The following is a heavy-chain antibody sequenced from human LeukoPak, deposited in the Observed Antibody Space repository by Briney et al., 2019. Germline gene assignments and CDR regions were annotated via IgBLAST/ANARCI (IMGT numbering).Heavy chain of an antibody. J-gene: IGHJ6*03. CDR3: ARDCSSAYSNYVTGYYYYYMDV. CDR2: IIPILGIA. CDR1: GGTFSSYT. Sequence: SVKVSCKASGGTFSSYTISWVRQAPGQGLEWMGRIIPILGIANYAQKFQGRVTITADKSTSTAYMELSSLRSEDTAVYYCARDCSSAYSNYVTGYYYYYMDVWGKGTTVTVSS. V-gene: IGHV1-69*04. D-gene: IGHD4-11*01.